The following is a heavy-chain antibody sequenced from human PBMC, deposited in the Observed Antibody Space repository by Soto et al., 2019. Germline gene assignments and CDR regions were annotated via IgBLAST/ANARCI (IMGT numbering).Heavy chain of an antibody. Sequence: PSETLSLTCTVSGGSVSSGDYFWSWILQPPGKGLEWIGFIYYSGNTFYNPSLKSRVTISVDTSKNQFSLKLTSVTAADRAVYYCATSTSSSLSSRYFHHWGQGTLVTVSS. CDR1: GGSVSSGDYF. CDR3: ATSTSSSLSSRYFHH. D-gene: IGHD6-13*01. CDR2: IYYSGNT. J-gene: IGHJ1*01. V-gene: IGHV4-30-4*01.